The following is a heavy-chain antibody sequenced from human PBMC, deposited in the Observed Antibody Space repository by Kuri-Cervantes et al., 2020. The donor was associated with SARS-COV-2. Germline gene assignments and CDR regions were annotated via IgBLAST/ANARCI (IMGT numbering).Heavy chain of an antibody. V-gene: IGHV4-34*01. CDR2: INHSGST. J-gene: IGHJ6*03. D-gene: IGHD3-3*01. CDR3: ARITIFGVVIIYYYMDV. CDR1: GGSLSGSY. Sequence: SQTLSLTCAVYGGSLSGSYWSWIRQPPGKGLEWIGEINHSGSTNYNPSLKSRVTISVDTSKNQFSLKLSSVTAADTAVYYCARITIFGVVIIYYYMDVWGKGTTVTVSS.